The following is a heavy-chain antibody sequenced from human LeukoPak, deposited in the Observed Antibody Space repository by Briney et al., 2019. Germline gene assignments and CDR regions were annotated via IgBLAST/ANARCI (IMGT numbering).Heavy chain of an antibody. J-gene: IGHJ6*02. Sequence: PSETLSLTCTVSGGSISIYYWSWIRQPPGKGLEWIGYIYYSGSTNYNPSLKSRVTISVDTSKNQFSLKLSSVTAADTAVYYCARITMVRGVIFYYYYGMDVWGQGTTVTVSS. V-gene: IGHV4-59*08. CDR3: ARITMVRGVIFYYYYGMDV. CDR1: GGSISIYY. CDR2: IYYSGST. D-gene: IGHD3-10*01.